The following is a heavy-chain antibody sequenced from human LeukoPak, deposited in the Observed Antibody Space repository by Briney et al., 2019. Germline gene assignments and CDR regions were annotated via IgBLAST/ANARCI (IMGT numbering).Heavy chain of an antibody. CDR3: TRQQQGGFDY. V-gene: IGHV6-1*01. CDR2: TYHRSKWYN. J-gene: IGHJ4*02. D-gene: IGHD6-13*01. CDR1: GDSVSGNSAA. Sequence: SQTLSLTCAISGDSVSGNSAAWNWIRQSPSRGLEWLGRTYHRSKWYNDYAVSVKSRITLNPDTSKNQFSLQLNSVAPDDTAVYYCTRQQQGGFDYWGQGTLVTVSS.